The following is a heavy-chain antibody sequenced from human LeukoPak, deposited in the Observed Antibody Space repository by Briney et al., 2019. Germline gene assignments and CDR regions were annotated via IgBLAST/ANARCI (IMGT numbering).Heavy chain of an antibody. CDR1: GFTFSSYS. Sequence: GGSLRLSCAASGFTFSSYSMNWVRQAPGKGLEWVSSISSSSSYIYYADSVKGRFTISRDNAKNSLYLQMNSLRAEDTAVYYCARVGYCSSTSCYWDFDYWGQGTLVTVSS. J-gene: IGHJ4*02. CDR3: ARVGYCSSTSCYWDFDY. CDR2: ISSSSSYI. D-gene: IGHD2-2*01. V-gene: IGHV3-21*01.